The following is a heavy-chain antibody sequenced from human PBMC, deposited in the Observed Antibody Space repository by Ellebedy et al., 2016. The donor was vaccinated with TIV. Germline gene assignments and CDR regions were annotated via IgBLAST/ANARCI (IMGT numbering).Heavy chain of an antibody. CDR2: IGGRSSKT. J-gene: IGHJ4*02. D-gene: IGHD3-16*01. CDR3: TREPGGAPDLTLGN. CDR1: GFTFSDYA. Sequence: GGSLRLSCVTSGFTFSDYAMNWVRQAPGKGLEWVSYIGGRSSKTHYADSVKGRFTISRDNAKNSLFLQMDSLTDEDTARYYCTREPGGAPDLTLGNWGQGVLVTVSS. V-gene: IGHV3-48*02.